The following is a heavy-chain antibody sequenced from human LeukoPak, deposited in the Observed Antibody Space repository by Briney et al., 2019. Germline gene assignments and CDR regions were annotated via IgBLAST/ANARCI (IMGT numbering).Heavy chain of an antibody. J-gene: IGHJ4*02. Sequence: GGSLRLSRAASGFTFSTYTMNWVRQAPGKGLEWVSSITTSSSYIYYADSVKGRFTISRDNAKNSLYLQMNSLRAEDTAVYYCARHVVALGFDYWGQGTLVTVSS. D-gene: IGHD3-22*01. V-gene: IGHV3-21*01. CDR3: ARHVVALGFDY. CDR2: ITTSSSYI. CDR1: GFTFSTYT.